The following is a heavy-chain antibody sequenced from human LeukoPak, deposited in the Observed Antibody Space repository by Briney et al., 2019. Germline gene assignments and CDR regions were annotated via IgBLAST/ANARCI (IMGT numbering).Heavy chain of an antibody. J-gene: IGHJ4*02. Sequence: GGSLRLSCSASGFTFSSNPMHWVRQAPGKGLEYVSGIHNNGDSTYYADSVKGRFTISRDNSKNTVYLQMSSLRAEDTAVYYCGNGYDWNYWGQGTLVTVSS. V-gene: IGHV3-64D*09. D-gene: IGHD5-12*01. CDR1: GFTFSSNP. CDR3: GNGYDWNY. CDR2: IHNNGDST.